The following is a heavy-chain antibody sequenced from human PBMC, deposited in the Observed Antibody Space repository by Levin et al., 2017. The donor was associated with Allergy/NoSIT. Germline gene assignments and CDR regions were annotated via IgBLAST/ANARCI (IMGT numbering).Heavy chain of an antibody. J-gene: IGHJ4*02. CDR2: ISTTDIT. CDR3: ARDKDWAFDY. V-gene: IGHV3-48*01. Sequence: GGSLRLSCAASGFTLSSYSVNWVRQAPGKGLESISYISTTDITDYADSVKGRFTISRDNARNSLDLQMNNLRVEDTAIYYCARDKDWAFDYWGQGALVTVSS. D-gene: IGHD3/OR15-3a*01. CDR1: GFTLSSYS.